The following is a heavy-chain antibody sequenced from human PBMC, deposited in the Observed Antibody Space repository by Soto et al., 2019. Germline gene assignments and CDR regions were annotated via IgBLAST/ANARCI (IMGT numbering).Heavy chain of an antibody. CDR1: GGSISSTNC. V-gene: IGHV4-4*02. CDR3: GPRGAVADPRGY. J-gene: IGHJ4*02. CDR2: INHSGST. Sequence: SETLSLTCAVSGGSISSTNCWNWVRQPPGKELEWIGEINHSGSTNYNPSLKNRVTISVDTSKNQFSLNLRSVTAADTAVYYCGPRGAVADPRGYWGQGTLVTVS. D-gene: IGHD6-19*01.